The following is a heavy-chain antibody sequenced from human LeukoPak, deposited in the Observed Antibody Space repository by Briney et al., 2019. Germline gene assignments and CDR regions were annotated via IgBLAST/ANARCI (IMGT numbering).Heavy chain of an antibody. D-gene: IGHD3-16*01. CDR1: GFIFSSYS. J-gene: IGHJ4*02. CDR2: ISSSSGTI. CDR3: VRDYVWGTSEPDY. V-gene: IGHV3-48*02. Sequence: GGSLRLSCVGSGFIFSSYSMNWVRQAPGKGLEWISYISSSSGTIYYADSVKGRFTISRDNAKNSLYLQMNSLRDEDTAIYYCVRDYVWGTSEPDYWGQGTLVTVSS.